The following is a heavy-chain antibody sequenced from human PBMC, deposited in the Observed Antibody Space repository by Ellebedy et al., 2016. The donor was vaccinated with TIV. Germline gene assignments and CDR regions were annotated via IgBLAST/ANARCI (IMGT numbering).Heavy chain of an antibody. CDR1: GYTFTSYF. J-gene: IGHJ5*02. CDR2: INPRGGST. CDR3: ARDVAGFDP. V-gene: IGHV1-46*01. D-gene: IGHD2-15*01. Sequence: SVKVSCKASGYTFTSYFMHWVRQAPGQGLEWMGIINPRGGSTSYAQKFQGRVTMTRDTSTSTVYMELSSLRYDDTAVYYCARDVAGFDPWGQGTLVTVSS.